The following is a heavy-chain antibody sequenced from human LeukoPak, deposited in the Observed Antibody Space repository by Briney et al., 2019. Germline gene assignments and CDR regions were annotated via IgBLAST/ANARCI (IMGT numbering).Heavy chain of an antibody. CDR3: ARDATYSSGWYGGRYFDY. Sequence: GGSLRLSCAASGFTVSNNYMTWVRQAPGEGLEWVSLIYSGGTTYYADSVMGRFTISRDNSKNTLYLQMDSLRAEDTGMHYCARDATYSSGWYGGRYFDYWGQGTLVTVSS. D-gene: IGHD6-19*01. J-gene: IGHJ4*02. CDR2: IYSGGTT. V-gene: IGHV3-53*01. CDR1: GFTVSNNY.